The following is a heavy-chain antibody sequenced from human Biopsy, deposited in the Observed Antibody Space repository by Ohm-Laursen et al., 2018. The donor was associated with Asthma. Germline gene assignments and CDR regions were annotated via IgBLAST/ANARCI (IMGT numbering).Heavy chain of an antibody. CDR1: GFTVSNYG. CDR2: VTYDGISQ. V-gene: IGHV3-30*03. Sequence: SLRLSCAASGFTVSNYGMHWVRQVAGKGLDWVAVVTYDGISQYYAESVKGRFTISRDNSRNTPNLQMNSVRPDDTAVYFCARERAGVLGSYNGMDVWGPGTTVSVSS. J-gene: IGHJ6*02. D-gene: IGHD2-8*01. CDR3: ARERAGVLGSYNGMDV.